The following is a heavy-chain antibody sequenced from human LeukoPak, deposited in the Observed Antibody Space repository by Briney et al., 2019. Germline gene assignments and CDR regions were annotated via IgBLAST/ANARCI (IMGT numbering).Heavy chain of an antibody. CDR3: AKDRRNEYYFDY. Sequence: QAGGSLRLSCAASGFTFSSYAMSWVRQAPGKGLEWVSAISGSGGSTYYADSVKGRFTISRDNSKNTLYLQMNSLRAEDTAVYYCAKDRRNEYYFDYWGQGTLVTVSS. D-gene: IGHD1-1*01. V-gene: IGHV3-23*01. J-gene: IGHJ4*02. CDR2: ISGSGGST. CDR1: GFTFSSYA.